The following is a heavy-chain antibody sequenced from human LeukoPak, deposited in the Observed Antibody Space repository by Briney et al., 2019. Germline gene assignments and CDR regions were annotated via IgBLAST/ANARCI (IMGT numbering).Heavy chain of an antibody. D-gene: IGHD3-16*01. CDR3: ARDSMITFGGTHYMDV. J-gene: IGHJ6*03. V-gene: IGHV4-39*07. Sequence: SETLSLTCTVSGGSISSSSYYWGWICQPPGKGLEWIGSIFYSGSTYYNPSLRSRVTVSVDTSKNQFSLKPSSVTAADTAVYYCARDSMITFGGTHYMDVWGKGTTVTVSS. CDR1: GGSISSSSYY. CDR2: IFYSGST.